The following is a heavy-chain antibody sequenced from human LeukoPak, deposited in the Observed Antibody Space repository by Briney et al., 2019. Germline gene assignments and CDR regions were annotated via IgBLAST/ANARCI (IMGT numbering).Heavy chain of an antibody. Sequence: GGSLRLSCAASGFTFTSYTMNWVRQAPGKGLEWVSSISSSSYIYYADSLKGRFTISRDNAKSSLYLQMNSLRAEDTAVYYCASGDSAVTFFDYWGQGTLVTVSS. CDR1: GFTFTSYT. D-gene: IGHD4-17*01. CDR3: ASGDSAVTFFDY. J-gene: IGHJ4*02. CDR2: ISSSSYI. V-gene: IGHV3-21*01.